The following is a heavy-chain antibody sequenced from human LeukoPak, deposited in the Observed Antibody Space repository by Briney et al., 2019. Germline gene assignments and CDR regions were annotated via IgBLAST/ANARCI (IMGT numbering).Heavy chain of an antibody. CDR1: GFSFSDYF. D-gene: IGHD1-26*01. CDR2: ISSSSTYI. V-gene: IGHV3-11*03. Sequence: SGGSLRLSCAASGFSFSDYFMTWMRQAPGRGLEWVSYISSSSTYINYADSVKGRFTISRDNADNSLYLQLNSLRAEDTAIYYCARWSLRSLGQAKWFEPWGQGTLVTVSS. J-gene: IGHJ5*02. CDR3: ARWSLRSLGQAKWFEP.